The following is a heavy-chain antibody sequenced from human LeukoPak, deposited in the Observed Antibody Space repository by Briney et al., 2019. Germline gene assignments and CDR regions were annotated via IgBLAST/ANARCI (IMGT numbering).Heavy chain of an antibody. V-gene: IGHV3-7*04. CDR3: ARVGSGSYSVDS. J-gene: IGHJ4*02. D-gene: IGHD3-10*01. CDR2: IRHDGSQK. CDR1: GFTFSSYW. Sequence: GGSLRLSCAASGFTFSSYWMSWVRQAPGKGLEWVANIRHDGSQKYFVDSVKGRFAISRDNAKNSLYLQMNSLRDEDTAVYYCARVGSGSYSVDSWGQGTLVTVSS.